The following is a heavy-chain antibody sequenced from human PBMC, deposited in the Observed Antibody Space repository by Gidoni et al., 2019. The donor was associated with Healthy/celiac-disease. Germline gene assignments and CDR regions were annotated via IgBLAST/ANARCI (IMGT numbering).Heavy chain of an antibody. D-gene: IGHD6-13*01. J-gene: IGHJ6*02. V-gene: IGHV4-34*01. CDR2: T. Sequence: TNYNPSLKSRVTISVDTSKNQFSLKLSSVTAADTAVYYCARGGGYSSSWYVIYYYYGMDVWGQGTTVTVSS. CDR3: ARGGGYSSSWYVIYYYYGMDV.